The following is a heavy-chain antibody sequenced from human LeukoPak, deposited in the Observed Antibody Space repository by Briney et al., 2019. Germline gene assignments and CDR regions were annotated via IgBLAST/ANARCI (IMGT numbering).Heavy chain of an antibody. CDR2: IYYSGTT. CDR3: ARGVYIAAAQYGY. CDR1: GGSISSHY. J-gene: IGHJ4*02. D-gene: IGHD6-13*01. Sequence: SETLSLTCTVSGGSISSHYWSWIRQPPGKGLEWIGYIYYSGTTNYNPSLKSRVTISLDTSKNQFSLKLSSVTAADTAVYYCARGVYIAAAQYGYWGQGTLVTVSS. V-gene: IGHV4-59*11.